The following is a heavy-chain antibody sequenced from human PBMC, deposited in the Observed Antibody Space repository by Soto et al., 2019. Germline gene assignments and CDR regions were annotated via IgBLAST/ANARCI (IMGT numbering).Heavy chain of an antibody. V-gene: IGHV5-51*01. Sequence: EVQLVQSGAEVKKSGESLKISCKGSGYTFTNHWIAWVRQMPGKGLEWMGIIYPADSDTRYSPSFQGQVTISADKSISTAYVQWRSLKASDTAMYYCAKQDRAAGEDYWGQGTPVTVSS. D-gene: IGHD6-13*01. CDR3: AKQDRAAGEDY. J-gene: IGHJ4*02. CDR2: IYPADSDT. CDR1: GYTFTNHW.